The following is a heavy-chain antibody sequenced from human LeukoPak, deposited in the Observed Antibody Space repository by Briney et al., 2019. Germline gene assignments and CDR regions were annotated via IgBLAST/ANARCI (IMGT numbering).Heavy chain of an antibody. CDR3: ARGIGSTVFFDH. CDR2: MYSGGNT. D-gene: IGHD4-11*01. Sequence: GGSLRLSCAASGITVSSNYMSWVRRAPGKGLEWVSVMYSGGNTYYADSVKGRFTISRDKSKNTPYLQMSSLRAEDTAVYYCARGIGSTVFFDHWGQGTLVTVSS. V-gene: IGHV3-53*01. CDR1: GITVSSNY. J-gene: IGHJ4*02.